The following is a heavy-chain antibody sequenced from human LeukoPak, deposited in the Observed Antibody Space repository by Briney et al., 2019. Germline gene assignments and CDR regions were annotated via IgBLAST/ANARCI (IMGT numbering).Heavy chain of an antibody. Sequence: SETLSLTCTVSSGSVNSYYWSWIRQPPGKGLEWLGYIYYSGSTNYNPSLKSRVTISVDTSKNQFSLKLSSVTAADTAVYYCARVPAAPRLYMDVWGQGTTVIVSS. J-gene: IGHJ6*02. D-gene: IGHD2-2*01. V-gene: IGHV4-59*02. CDR3: ARVPAAPRLYMDV. CDR2: IYYSGST. CDR1: SGSVNSYY.